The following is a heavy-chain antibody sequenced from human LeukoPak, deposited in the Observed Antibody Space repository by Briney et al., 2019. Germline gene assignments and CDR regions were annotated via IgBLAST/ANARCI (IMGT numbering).Heavy chain of an antibody. D-gene: IGHD3-22*01. V-gene: IGHV3-48*04. Sequence: GGSLRLSCAASGFTFSSYSMNWVRQAPGKGLEWVSYISSSSSTIYYADSVKGRFTISRDNAKNSLYLQMNSLRAEDTAVYYCAREAYYYDSSGYYYYFDYWGQGTLVTVSS. J-gene: IGHJ4*02. CDR2: ISSSSSTI. CDR1: GFTFSSYS. CDR3: AREAYYYDSSGYYYYFDY.